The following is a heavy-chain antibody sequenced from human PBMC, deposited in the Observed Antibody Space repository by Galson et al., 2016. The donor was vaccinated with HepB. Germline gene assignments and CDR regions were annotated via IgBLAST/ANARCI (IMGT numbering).Heavy chain of an antibody. CDR3: ARREHRLDSGYDLSWLDP. J-gene: IGHJ5*02. CDR1: GYSFSPYW. Sequence: QSGAEVKKPGESLRISCKGSGYSFSPYWIDWVRQMPGKGLEWMGTIYPGDSDTRYSSSFQGQVTISADKSISTAYLQWSTLKASDTAMYYCARREHRLDSGYDLSWLDPWGQGTLVTVSS. V-gene: IGHV5-51*01. CDR2: IYPGDSDT. D-gene: IGHD5-12*01.